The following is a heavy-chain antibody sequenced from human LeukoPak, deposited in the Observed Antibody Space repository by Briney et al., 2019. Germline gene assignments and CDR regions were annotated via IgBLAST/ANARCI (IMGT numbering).Heavy chain of an antibody. J-gene: IGHJ4*02. Sequence: SETLSLTCTVSGGSISSNTYYWGWIRQPPGKGLEWIGSIYYSGSTYYNPSLKSRVTISVDTSKNQFSLKLSSVTAADTAVYYCARRTPGSYSIFDYWGQGTLVTVSS. V-gene: IGHV4-39*01. CDR1: GGSISSNTYY. CDR3: ARRTPGSYSIFDY. CDR2: IYYSGST. D-gene: IGHD3-10*01.